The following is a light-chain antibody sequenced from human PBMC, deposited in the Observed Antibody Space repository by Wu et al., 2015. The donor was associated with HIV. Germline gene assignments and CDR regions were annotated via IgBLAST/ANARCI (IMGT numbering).Light chain of an antibody. V-gene: IGKV1-27*01. CDR2: AAS. J-gene: IGKJ1*01. CDR1: QGISNY. CDR3: QKYNSAPRT. Sequence: DIQMTQSPSSLSASVGDRVNITCRASQGISNYLAWYQQKPGKVPELLIYAASTLQSGVPSRFSGTGYGTEFTLTISSLQPEDAATYFCQKYNSAPRTFGQGTKV.